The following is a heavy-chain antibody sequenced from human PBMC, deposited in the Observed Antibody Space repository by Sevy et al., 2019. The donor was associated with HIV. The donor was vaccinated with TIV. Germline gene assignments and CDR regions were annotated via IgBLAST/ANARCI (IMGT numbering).Heavy chain of an antibody. V-gene: IGHV3-7*03. CDR2: IKEDGSEN. D-gene: IGHD2-2*01. Sequence: GSLRLSCAASGFTFSNYWMSWVRQAPGKGLEWVANIKEDGSENYYVASVKGRFTISRDNAKNSLYLQMNSLRAEDTAVYYCARVGGCSSTSCFAYWFDPWGQGTLVTVSS. J-gene: IGHJ5*02. CDR3: ARVGGCSSTSCFAYWFDP. CDR1: GFTFSNYW.